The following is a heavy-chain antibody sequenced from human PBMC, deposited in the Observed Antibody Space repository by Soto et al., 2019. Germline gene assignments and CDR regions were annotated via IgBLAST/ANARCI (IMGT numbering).Heavy chain of an antibody. J-gene: IGHJ4*02. CDR3: ASRYYFDYGGYYHTFGS. CDR1: DGSITSSNNF. D-gene: IGHD3-22*01. CDR2: IFYGGNT. V-gene: IGHV4-39*01. Sequence: SETLSLTCTVSDGSITSSNNFWGWIRQPPGKGLEWIGTIFYGGNTYYNPSLKSRVTMSVDTFKNQFSLRLSSVTAADTAVYFCASRYYFDYGGYYHTFGSWGQGTLVTVSS.